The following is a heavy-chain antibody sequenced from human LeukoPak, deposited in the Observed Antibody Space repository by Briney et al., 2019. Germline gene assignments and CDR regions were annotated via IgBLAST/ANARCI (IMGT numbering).Heavy chain of an antibody. CDR3: VRQSTSYYGMDV. V-gene: IGHV3-21*01. Sequence: GGSLRLSCAASGFTFSTYTMTWVRQAPGKGLEWVSSIISSSTYITYADSVKGRFTISRGNAKNSLYLQMNRLRAEDTAVYYCVRQSTSYYGMDVWGQGTTVTVSS. J-gene: IGHJ6*02. D-gene: IGHD2-2*01. CDR2: IISSSTYI. CDR1: GFTFSTYT.